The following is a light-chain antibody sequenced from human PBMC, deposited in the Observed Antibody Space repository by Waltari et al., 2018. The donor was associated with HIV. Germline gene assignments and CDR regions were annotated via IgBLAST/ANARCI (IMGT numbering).Light chain of an antibody. CDR1: SSRIGAASD. V-gene: IGLV1-40*01. CDR2: GNK. CDR3: QSYDISLSASVV. Sequence: QSMRTQPPAVSGAPGQGGTIACTGRSSRIGAASDVPWYQQIPGPAPNLLISGNKNRPPGVPDRFSASKSGTSASLTITGLQAEDEADYFCQSYDISLSASVVFGGGTRLTVL. J-gene: IGLJ2*01.